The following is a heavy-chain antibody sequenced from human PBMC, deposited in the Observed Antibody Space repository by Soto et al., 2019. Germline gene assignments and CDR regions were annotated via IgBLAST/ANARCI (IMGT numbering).Heavy chain of an antibody. CDR3: AKDRMGAGGRGYFDY. Sequence: QVQLVESGGGVVQPGRSPRLSCAASGFTFSSYGMHWVRQAPGKGLEWVAVIIYDGSTKYYADSVKGRFTISRDNSKSALYLQRNSLRAEDTAVYYCAKDRMGAGGRGYFDYWGQGTLVTVSS. D-gene: IGHD3-10*01. J-gene: IGHJ4*02. V-gene: IGHV3-30*18. CDR2: IIYDGSTK. CDR1: GFTFSSYG.